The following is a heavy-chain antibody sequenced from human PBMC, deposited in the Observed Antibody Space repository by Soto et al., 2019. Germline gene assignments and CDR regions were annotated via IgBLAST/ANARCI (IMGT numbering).Heavy chain of an antibody. CDR1: GFTFSDHY. V-gene: IGHV3-72*01. D-gene: IGHD3-10*01. J-gene: IGHJ4*02. CDR2: IRKKAYSYTT. Sequence: EVQLVESGGGLVQPGGSLRLSCSASGFTFSDHYMDWVRQAPGKGLEWVGRIRKKAYSYTTEYAASVKDRFTISRDDSRSSVDLEMNSLKIQATGGYYCTAPWGDHRYFDNWGQGTLVTVSS. CDR3: TAPWGDHRYFDN.